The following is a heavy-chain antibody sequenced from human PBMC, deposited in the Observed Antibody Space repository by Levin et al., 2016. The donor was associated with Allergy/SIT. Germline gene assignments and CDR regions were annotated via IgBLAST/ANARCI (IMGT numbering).Heavy chain of an antibody. CDR3: ARDLYNWQVYYYGMDV. CDR2: ISSSSSTI. CDR1: GFTFSSYS. Sequence: GGSLRLSCEASGFTFSSYSMNWVRQAPGKGLEWVSYISSSSSTIYYADSVKGRFTISRDNSKNTLYLQMNSLRAEDTAVYYCARDLYNWQVYYYGMDVWGQGTTVTVSS. V-gene: IGHV3-48*01. J-gene: IGHJ6*02. D-gene: IGHD1-1*01.